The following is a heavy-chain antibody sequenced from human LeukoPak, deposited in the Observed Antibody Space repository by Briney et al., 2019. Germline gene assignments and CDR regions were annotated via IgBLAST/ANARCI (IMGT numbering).Heavy chain of an antibody. D-gene: IGHD6-19*01. CDR2: IIPILGIA. Sequence: ASVTVSCKASGGTFSSYAISWVRQAPGQGLEWMGRIIPILGIANYAQKFQGRVTITADKSTSTAYMELSSLRSEDTAVYYCARDSIAVAGLPFFFDYWGQGTLVTVSS. V-gene: IGHV1-69*04. CDR1: GGTFSSYA. J-gene: IGHJ4*02. CDR3: ARDSIAVAGLPFFFDY.